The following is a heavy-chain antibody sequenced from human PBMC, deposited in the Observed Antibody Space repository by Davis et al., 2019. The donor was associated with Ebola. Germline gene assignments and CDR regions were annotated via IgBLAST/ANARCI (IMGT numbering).Heavy chain of an antibody. Sequence: KVSCKGSGYSFTSYWIGWVRQMPGKGLEWMGIIYPGDSDTRYSPSFQGQVTISADKSISTAYLQWSSLKASDTAMYYCARGPAHYDFWSGYYYYGMDVWGQGTTVTVSS. D-gene: IGHD3-3*01. CDR2: IYPGDSDT. CDR3: ARGPAHYDFWSGYYYYGMDV. J-gene: IGHJ6*02. V-gene: IGHV5-51*01. CDR1: GYSFTSYW.